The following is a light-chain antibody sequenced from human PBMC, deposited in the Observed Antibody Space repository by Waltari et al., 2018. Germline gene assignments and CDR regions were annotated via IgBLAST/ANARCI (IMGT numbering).Light chain of an antibody. CDR1: PTVLSPSNNRNY. CDR2: WAS. J-gene: IGKJ2*01. CDR3: QQYYSSPYT. V-gene: IGKV4-1*01. Sequence: DFVMTQSPASLALSLGERATIHCKTSPTVLSPSNNRNYLTWYQQKPGQPPKLLFYWASTRESGVPDRFSASGSGTDFTLTISRLQPEDVAIYYCQQYYSSPYTFGQGTRLEIK.